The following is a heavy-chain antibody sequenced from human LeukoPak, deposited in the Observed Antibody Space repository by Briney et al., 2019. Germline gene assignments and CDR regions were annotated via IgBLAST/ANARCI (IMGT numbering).Heavy chain of an antibody. Sequence: GGSLRLSCAASGFTFSDHYMDWVRQAPGKGLEWVGRSRNKANSYTTEYAASVKGRFTISRDDSKNSLYLQMNSLKTEDTAVYYCARGFRAFDIWGQGTMVTASS. D-gene: IGHD2-21*01. CDR2: SRNKANSYTT. J-gene: IGHJ3*02. CDR3: ARGFRAFDI. V-gene: IGHV3-72*01. CDR1: GFTFSDHY.